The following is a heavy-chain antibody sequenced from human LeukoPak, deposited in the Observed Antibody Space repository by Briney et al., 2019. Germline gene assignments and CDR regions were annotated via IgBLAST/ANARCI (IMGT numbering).Heavy chain of an antibody. CDR2: ISGSGRST. D-gene: IGHD6-13*01. CDR3: AKDIGNRVSRAFDI. CDR1: GFTFSNYV. V-gene: IGHV3-23*01. Sequence: GGSLGLSCAASGFTFSNYVMSWVRQAPGKGLEWVSAISGSGRSTYDADSVKGRFTISRDSSKNTLYLQMNSLRAEDTAVYHCAKDIGNRVSRAFDIWGQGTMVTVSS. J-gene: IGHJ3*02.